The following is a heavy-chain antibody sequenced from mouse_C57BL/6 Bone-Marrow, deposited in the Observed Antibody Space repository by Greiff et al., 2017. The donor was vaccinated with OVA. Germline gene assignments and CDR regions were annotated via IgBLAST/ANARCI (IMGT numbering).Heavy chain of an antibody. V-gene: IGHV1-47*01. CDR3: AIYGNSLAY. CDR2: FHPYNDDT. D-gene: IGHD2-1*01. Sequence: QVQLKESGAELVRPGASVTLSCKASGYTFTTYPIEWMKQNHGKSLEWIGNFHPYNDDTKYNEKFKGKATLTVEKSSSTVYLELSRLTSDDSAVYYCAIYGNSLAYWGQGTLVTVSA. J-gene: IGHJ3*01. CDR1: GYTFTTYP.